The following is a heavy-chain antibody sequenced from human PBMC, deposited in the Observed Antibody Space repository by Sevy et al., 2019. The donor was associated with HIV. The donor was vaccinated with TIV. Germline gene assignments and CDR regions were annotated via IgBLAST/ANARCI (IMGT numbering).Heavy chain of an antibody. D-gene: IGHD2-15*01. J-gene: IGHJ4*02. V-gene: IGHV3-21*01. CDR2: INAISSNI. CDR3: ARALFSGGNAVYGY. Sequence: GGSLRLSCAASGFTFSSYAMNWIRQAPGKGLERVSSINAISSNIYYADSMKGRFTIYRDNAENYLYMQMNRVRAEDTAVYYCARALFSGGNAVYGYWGQGTMVTVSS. CDR1: GFTFSSYA.